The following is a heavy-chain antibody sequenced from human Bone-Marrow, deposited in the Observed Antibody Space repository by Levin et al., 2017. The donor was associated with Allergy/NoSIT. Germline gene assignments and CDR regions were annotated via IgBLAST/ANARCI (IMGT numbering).Heavy chain of an antibody. D-gene: IGHD3-3*01. Sequence: EASVKVSCKASGGTFSSYAISWVRQAPGQGLEWMGGIIPIFGTANYAQKFQGRVTITADESTSTAYMELSSLRSEDTAVYYCARGYDFWSGYNPWGQGTLVTVSS. V-gene: IGHV1-69*13. CDR2: IIPIFGTA. CDR1: GGTFSSYA. J-gene: IGHJ5*02. CDR3: ARGYDFWSGYNP.